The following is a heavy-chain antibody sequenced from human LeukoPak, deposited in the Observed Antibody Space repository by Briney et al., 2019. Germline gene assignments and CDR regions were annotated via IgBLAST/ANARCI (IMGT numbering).Heavy chain of an antibody. V-gene: IGHV4-4*07. CDR2: IYTSGST. D-gene: IGHD3-22*01. CDR3: ARDGYYDSSGALDYYYGMDV. CDR1: GGSISSYY. Sequence: PSETLSLTCTVSGGSISSYYWSWIRQPAGKGLEWIGRIYTSGSTNYNPSLKSRVTMSVDTSENQFSLKLSSVTAADTAVYYCARDGYYDSSGALDYYYGMDVWGQGTTVTVSS. J-gene: IGHJ6*02.